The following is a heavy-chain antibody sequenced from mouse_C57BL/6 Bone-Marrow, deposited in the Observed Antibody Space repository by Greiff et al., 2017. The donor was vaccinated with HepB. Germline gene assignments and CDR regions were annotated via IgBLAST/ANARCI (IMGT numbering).Heavy chain of an antibody. CDR1: GFTFSSYA. V-gene: IGHV5-9-1*02. D-gene: IGHD2-10*01. Sequence: EVQGVESGEGLVKPGGSLKLSCAASGFTFSSYAMSWVRQTPEKRLEWVAYISSGGDYIYYADTVKGRFTISRDNARNTLYLQMSSLKSEDTAMYYCTRDGGLPLAMDYWGQGTSVTVSS. CDR3: TRDGGLPLAMDY. J-gene: IGHJ4*01. CDR2: ISSGGDYI.